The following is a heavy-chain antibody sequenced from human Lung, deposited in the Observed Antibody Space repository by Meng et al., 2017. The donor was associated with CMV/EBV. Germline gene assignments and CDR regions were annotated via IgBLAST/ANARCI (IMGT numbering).Heavy chain of an antibody. CDR1: GFAFTNYA. V-gene: IGHV3-23*01. CDR2: ISGTGRST. D-gene: IGHD3-22*01. J-gene: IGHJ3*02. CDR3: AKIDRDDAFDI. Sequence: GGSXRLXCAASGFAFTNYAMSCVRQAPGKGLEWISTISGTGRSTYYADSVKGRFTISRDNSRDTMYMQMNSLRPEDTAIYYCAKIDRDDAFDIWGQGTMVTV.